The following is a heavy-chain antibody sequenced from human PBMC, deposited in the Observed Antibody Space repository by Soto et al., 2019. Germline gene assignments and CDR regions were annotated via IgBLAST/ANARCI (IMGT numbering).Heavy chain of an antibody. D-gene: IGHD3-22*01. CDR3: TRGAGAPWVRFDS. J-gene: IGHJ4*02. Sequence: SETLSLTCGVSGYSITSGFYWGWVRQSPGKGLEWIGSISYSAKTFYNPSLASRLSIAVDTSMNQFSLRLTSVTAADTALYYCTRGAGAPWVRFDSWGQGXLVTVYS. V-gene: IGHV4-38-2*01. CDR1: GYSITSGFY. CDR2: ISYSAKT.